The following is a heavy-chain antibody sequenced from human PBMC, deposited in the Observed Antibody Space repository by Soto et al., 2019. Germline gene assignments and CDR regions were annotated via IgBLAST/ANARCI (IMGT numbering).Heavy chain of an antibody. J-gene: IGHJ3*02. CDR3: ARNGRDYGDPTVSAFDI. Sequence: QVQLQESGPGLVKPSGTLSLTCAVSGGSISNSNWWSWVRQPPGKGLEWIGEIYHRGSTNYNPSLTSRVTISVDKSKNQFSLKLSSVTAADTAVYYCARNGRDYGDPTVSAFDIWGQGTMVTVSS. D-gene: IGHD4-17*01. V-gene: IGHV4-4*02. CDR1: GGSISNSNW. CDR2: IYHRGST.